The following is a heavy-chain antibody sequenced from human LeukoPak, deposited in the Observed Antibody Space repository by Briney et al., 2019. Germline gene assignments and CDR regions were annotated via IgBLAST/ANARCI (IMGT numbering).Heavy chain of an antibody. V-gene: IGHV1-69*01. Sequence: GASVKVSCKASGGTFSSYAISWVRQAPGQGLEWMGGIIPIFGTANYAQKFQGRVTSTADESTITAYMELSSLRSEDTAVYYCARGKRITGTTLFDYWGQGTLVTVSS. CDR2: IIPIFGTA. CDR1: GGTFSSYA. J-gene: IGHJ4*02. D-gene: IGHD1-7*01. CDR3: ARGKRITGTTLFDY.